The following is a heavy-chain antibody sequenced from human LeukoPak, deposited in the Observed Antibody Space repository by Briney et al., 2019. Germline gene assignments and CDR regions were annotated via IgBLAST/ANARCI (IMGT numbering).Heavy chain of an antibody. CDR3: ARDVRRGYCTNGVCYTPSKFYTPPFDY. D-gene: IGHD2-8*01. J-gene: IGHJ4*02. Sequence: SESLSLTCAVYGGSFSGYYWSWIRQPPRKGLEWIGEINHSGSTNYNPSLKSRVAISVDTSKHQFSLKLSSVTAADTAVYYCARDVRRGYCTNGVCYTPSKFYTPPFDYWGQGTLVTVSS. V-gene: IGHV4-34*01. CDR2: INHSGST. CDR1: GGSFSGYY.